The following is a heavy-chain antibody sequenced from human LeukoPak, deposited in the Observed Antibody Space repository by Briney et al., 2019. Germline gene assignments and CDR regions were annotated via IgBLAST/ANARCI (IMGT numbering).Heavy chain of an antibody. CDR3: ARVDYGGFDY. J-gene: IGHJ4*02. Sequence: PGGSLRLSCAASGFTFSSYSMNWVRQTPGKGLEWVASISSSSSYIYHADSVKGRFTISRDNAKNSLYLQMNSLRAEDPAVYYCARVDYGGFDYWGQGTLVTFSS. D-gene: IGHD4-23*01. V-gene: IGHV3-21*01. CDR2: ISSSSSYI. CDR1: GFTFSSYS.